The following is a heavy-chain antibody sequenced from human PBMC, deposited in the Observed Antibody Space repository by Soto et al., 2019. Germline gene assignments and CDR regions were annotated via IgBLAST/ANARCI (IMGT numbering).Heavy chain of an antibody. CDR2: ISGSGGST. CDR3: AKAGLWYSNLGTDY. J-gene: IGHJ4*02. V-gene: IGHV3-23*01. CDR1: GFTFSSYA. Sequence: LSCAASGFTFSSYAMSWVRQAPGKGLEWVSAISGSGGSTYYADSVKGRFTISRDNSKNTLYLQMDSLRAEDTAVYYCAKAGLWYSNLGTDYWGQGTLVTVSS. D-gene: IGHD2-21*02.